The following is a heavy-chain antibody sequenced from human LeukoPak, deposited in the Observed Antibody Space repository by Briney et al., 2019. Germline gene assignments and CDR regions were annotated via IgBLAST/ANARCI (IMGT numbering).Heavy chain of an antibody. CDR3: ARGGAVAGRGYPFDY. Sequence: PGGSLRLSCAASGFTFSSYEMNWVRQAPGKGLEWVSYISSSSSYTNYADSVKGRFTISRDNAKNSLYLQMNSLRAEDTAVYYCARGGAVAGRGYPFDYWGQGTLVTVSS. CDR2: ISSSSSYT. CDR1: GFTFSSYE. J-gene: IGHJ4*02. V-gene: IGHV3-48*03. D-gene: IGHD6-19*01.